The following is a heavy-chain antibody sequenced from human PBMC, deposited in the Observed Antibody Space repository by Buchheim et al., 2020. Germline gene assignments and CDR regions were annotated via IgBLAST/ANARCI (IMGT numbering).Heavy chain of an antibody. D-gene: IGHD2-21*02. CDR1: GFTFSSYG. J-gene: IGHJ2*01. Sequence: QVQLVESGGGVVQPGRSLRLSCAASGFTFSSYGMHWVRQAPGKGLEWVAVISYDGCNKYYADSVKGRFTISRDNSKNTLYLQMNSLRAEDTAVYYCAKDARYCGGDCYWRYFDLWGRGTL. V-gene: IGHV3-30*18. CDR3: AKDARYCGGDCYWRYFDL. CDR2: ISYDGCNK.